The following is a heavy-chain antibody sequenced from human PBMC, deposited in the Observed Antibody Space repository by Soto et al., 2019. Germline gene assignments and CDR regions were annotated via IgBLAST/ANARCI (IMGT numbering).Heavy chain of an antibody. CDR1: GFTFSSYA. V-gene: IGHV3-23*01. Sequence: GGSLRLSCLTSGFTFSSYAITWVRQAPGKGLDWVSAITGSGDGTFYADSVKGRFTISRDNSKNTLYLQMNSLTVEDTALYFCATSIGALNDYWGQGTLVTVSS. D-gene: IGHD3-16*01. CDR2: ITGSGDGT. CDR3: ATSIGALNDY. J-gene: IGHJ4*02.